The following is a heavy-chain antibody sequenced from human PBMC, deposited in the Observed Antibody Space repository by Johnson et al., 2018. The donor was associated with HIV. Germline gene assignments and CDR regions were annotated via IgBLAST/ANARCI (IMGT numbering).Heavy chain of an antibody. CDR1: GFTISSYW. J-gene: IGHJ3*02. V-gene: IGHV3-15*01. CDR2: IKSKTDGGTT. CDR3: TTYTTMITMYVEIKGGAFDI. Sequence: VQLVESGGGVVQPGGSLRLSCAASGFTISSYWMSWVRQAPGKGLEWIGRIKSKTDGGTTDYAAPVKGRFTVSRDDSKNTLFLQMNSLKSDDTAVYYCTTYTTMITMYVEIKGGAFDIWGQGTIVTVSS. D-gene: IGHD5-18*01.